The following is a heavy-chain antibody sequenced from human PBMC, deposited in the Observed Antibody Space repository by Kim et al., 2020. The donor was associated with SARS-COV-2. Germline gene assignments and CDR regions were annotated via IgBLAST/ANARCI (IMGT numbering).Heavy chain of an antibody. V-gene: IGHV3-33*01. D-gene: IGHD6-13*01. CDR1: GFTFGNYG. CDR2: IWFDGSNK. J-gene: IGHJ6*02. Sequence: GGSLRLSCAASGFTFGNYGMHWVRQAPGKGLQWVTYIWFDGSNKYYVDSVTGRFTISRDNSNNTLYLQLNSVRAEDSGVYYCARDVEQLGLDVWGQGTT. CDR3: ARDVEQLGLDV.